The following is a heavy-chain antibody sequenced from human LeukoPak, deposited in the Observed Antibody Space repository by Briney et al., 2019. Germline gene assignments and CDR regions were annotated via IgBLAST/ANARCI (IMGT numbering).Heavy chain of an antibody. Sequence: PGRSLRLSCAASGFTFDDYAMHWVRQAPGKGLEGVSGISWNSGSIGYADSVKGRFTISRNNAKNSLYLQMNSLRAEDTALYYCAKGYCSSTSCPRGWFDPWGQGTLVTVSS. D-gene: IGHD2-2*01. CDR3: AKGYCSSTSCPRGWFDP. V-gene: IGHV3-9*01. J-gene: IGHJ5*02. CDR2: ISWNSGSI. CDR1: GFTFDDYA.